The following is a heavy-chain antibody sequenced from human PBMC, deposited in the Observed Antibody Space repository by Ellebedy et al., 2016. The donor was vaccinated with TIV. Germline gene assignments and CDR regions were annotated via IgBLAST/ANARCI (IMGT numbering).Heavy chain of an antibody. J-gene: IGHJ1*01. CDR3: ARHRALYSYDSSGYSLQH. CDR2: IDPSDSYT. CDR1: GYSFTSYW. Sequence: GESLKISCKGSGYSFTSYWISWVRQMPGKGLEWMWRIDPSDSYTNYSPSCQGHVTISADKSISTAYLQWSSLKASDTAMYYCARHRALYSYDSSGYSLQHWGQGTLVTVSS. V-gene: IGHV5-10-1*01. D-gene: IGHD3-22*01.